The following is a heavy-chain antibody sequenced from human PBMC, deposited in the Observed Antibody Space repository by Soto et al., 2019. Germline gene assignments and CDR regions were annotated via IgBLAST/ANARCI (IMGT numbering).Heavy chain of an antibody. CDR2: IYYSGST. Sequence: KSSETLSLTCTVSGGSISSSSYYWGWIRQPPGKGLEWIGSIYYSGSTYYNPSLKSRVTISVDTSKNQFSLKLSSVTAADTAVYYCARQQVDIVATIMSYHCGIDFWGQGTTVTVSS. CDR3: ARQQVDIVATIMSYHCGIDF. V-gene: IGHV4-39*01. J-gene: IGHJ6*02. CDR1: GGSISSSSYY. D-gene: IGHD5-12*01.